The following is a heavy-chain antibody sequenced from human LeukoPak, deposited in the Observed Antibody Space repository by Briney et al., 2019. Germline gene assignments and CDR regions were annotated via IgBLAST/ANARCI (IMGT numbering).Heavy chain of an antibody. J-gene: IGHJ4*02. CDR1: GGSISNYY. CDR3: ARGPRGYSSGWFFDS. CDR2: IYYTGST. D-gene: IGHD6-19*01. Sequence: SETLSLTCSVTGGSISNYYWSWIRQPPGKGLEWIGYIYYTGSTNYSPSLKSRVTMSVDMSKNQFSLKLNSGTAADTAVYYCARGPRGYSSGWFFDSWGQGTLVTASS. V-gene: IGHV4-59*01.